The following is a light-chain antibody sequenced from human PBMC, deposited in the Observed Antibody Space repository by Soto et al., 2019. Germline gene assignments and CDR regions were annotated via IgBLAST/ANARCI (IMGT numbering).Light chain of an antibody. V-gene: IGKV1-6*01. CDR3: LHDALFPYS. CDR1: QAIRND. J-gene: IGKJ2*03. Sequence: AIQMTQSPSSLSASVGDTVTFTCRASQAIRNDLGLFQQRPGKPPKLLIYGISILQTGVPSRFSGSGSGTDFTLTISGLQPEDFATYYCLHDALFPYSFGQGTRLEI. CDR2: GIS.